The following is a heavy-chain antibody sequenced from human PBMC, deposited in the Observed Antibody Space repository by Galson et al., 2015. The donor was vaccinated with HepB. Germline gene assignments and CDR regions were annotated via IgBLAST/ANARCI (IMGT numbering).Heavy chain of an antibody. CDR1: GFTFSNAW. D-gene: IGHD6-6*01. Sequence: SLRLSCAASGFTFSNAWMNWVRQAPGKGLEWVGRIKSKTDGGTTDYAAPVKGRFTISRDDSKNTLYLQMNSLKTEDTAVYYCGSSSSSGLPDYWGQGTLVTVSS. V-gene: IGHV3-15*07. CDR3: GSSSSSGLPDY. CDR2: IKSKTDGGTT. J-gene: IGHJ4*02.